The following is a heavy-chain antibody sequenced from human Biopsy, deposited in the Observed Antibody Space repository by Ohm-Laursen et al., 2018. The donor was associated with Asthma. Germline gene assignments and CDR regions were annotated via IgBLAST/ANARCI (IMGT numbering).Heavy chain of an antibody. CDR3: AREVLWFGESTNPGGMDV. J-gene: IGHJ6*02. CDR2: INPNSGGT. D-gene: IGHD3-10*01. Sequence: ATVKISCKASGYTFTGYYMHWVRQAPGQGLEWMGWINPNSGGTNYAQKFQGWVTMTRDTSISTAYMELSRLRSDDTAVYYCAREVLWFGESTNPGGMDVWGQGTTVTVSS. CDR1: GYTFTGYY. V-gene: IGHV1-2*04.